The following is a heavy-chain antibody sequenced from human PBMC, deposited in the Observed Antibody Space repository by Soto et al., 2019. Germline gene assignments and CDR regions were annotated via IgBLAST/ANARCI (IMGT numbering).Heavy chain of an antibody. Sequence: EVQLVESGGGLVQPGRSLRLSCAASGFTFDDYVMHWVRQAPGKGLEWVSGISWNSGSIGYADSVKGRFTISRDNAKNSLYLQMNSLRAEDTALYYCAKGLSSWYQNDFDYWGQGTLVTVSS. J-gene: IGHJ4*02. CDR2: ISWNSGSI. CDR3: AKGLSSWYQNDFDY. CDR1: GFTFDDYV. V-gene: IGHV3-9*01. D-gene: IGHD6-13*01.